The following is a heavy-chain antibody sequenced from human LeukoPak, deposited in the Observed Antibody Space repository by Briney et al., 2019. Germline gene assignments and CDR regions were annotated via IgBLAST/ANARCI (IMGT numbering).Heavy chain of an antibody. V-gene: IGHV4-31*03. CDR2: IYYSGTT. CDR3: ARDVVTMVRGVIIAAFDY. D-gene: IGHD3-10*01. J-gene: IGHJ4*02. Sequence: PSQTLSLTCTVSGGSISSGGYHWSWIRQHPGKGLEWIGYIYYSGTTSYNPSLKSRVTISVDTSKKKFSLKVSSVTVADTAVYYCARDVVTMVRGVIIAAFDYWGQGTLVTVSS. CDR1: GGSISSGGYH.